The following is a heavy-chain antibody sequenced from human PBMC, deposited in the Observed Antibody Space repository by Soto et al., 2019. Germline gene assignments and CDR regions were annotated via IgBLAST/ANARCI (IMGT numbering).Heavy chain of an antibody. CDR3: AKDRKRSWTSDY. CDR1: GFTFSRDG. V-gene: IGHV3-30*18. CDR2: ISYDGSTK. D-gene: IGHD6-13*01. Sequence: GGSLRLSCATSGFTFSRDGMHWVRQAPGKGPEWVAMISYDGSTKNYADSVKGRFTISRDNSENTLYLQMNSLRAEDTAVYYWAKDRKRSWTSDYWGQGTLVTVSS. J-gene: IGHJ4*02.